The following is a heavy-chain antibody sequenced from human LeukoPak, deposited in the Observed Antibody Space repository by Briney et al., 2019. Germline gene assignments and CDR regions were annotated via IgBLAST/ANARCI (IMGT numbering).Heavy chain of an antibody. CDR3: ARDLGWEPHNYFDY. V-gene: IGHV3-21*01. CDR1: GFTFSNAW. J-gene: IGHJ4*02. D-gene: IGHD1-26*01. Sequence: GGSLRLSCAASGFTFSNAWMSWVRQAPGKGLEWVSSISSSSSYIYYADSVKGRFTISRDNAKNSLYLQMNSLRAEDTAVYYCARDLGWEPHNYFDYWGQGTLVTVSS. CDR2: ISSSSSYI.